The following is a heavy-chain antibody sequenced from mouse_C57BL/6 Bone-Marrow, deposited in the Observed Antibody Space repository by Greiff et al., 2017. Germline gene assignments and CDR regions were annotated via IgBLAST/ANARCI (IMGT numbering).Heavy chain of an antibody. CDR1: GFNIKDYY. CDR3: AHYYGSSGYIDV. D-gene: IGHD1-1*01. Sequence: VQLQQSGAELVKPGASVKLSCTASGFNIKDYYMHWVKQRTEQGLEWIGRIDPEDGETKYAPNFQGKATITADTSSNTAYLQLSSLTSEDTAVYYCAHYYGSSGYIDVWGTGTTVTVSS. CDR2: IDPEDGET. V-gene: IGHV14-2*01. J-gene: IGHJ1*03.